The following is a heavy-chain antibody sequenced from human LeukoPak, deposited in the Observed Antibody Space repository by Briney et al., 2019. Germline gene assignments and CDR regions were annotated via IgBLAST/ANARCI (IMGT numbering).Heavy chain of an antibody. J-gene: IGHJ4*02. V-gene: IGHV1-18*01. D-gene: IGHD3-22*01. Sequence: ASVKVSCKASGYTFTSYGISWVRQAPGQGLEWMGWISAYNGNTNYAQKLQGRVTMTTDTSTSTAYMELRSLRSDDTAVYYCARAGPFNLEYYYDSSGFGAFEYWGQGTLVTVSS. CDR3: ARAGPFNLEYYYDSSGFGAFEY. CDR2: ISAYNGNT. CDR1: GYTFTSYG.